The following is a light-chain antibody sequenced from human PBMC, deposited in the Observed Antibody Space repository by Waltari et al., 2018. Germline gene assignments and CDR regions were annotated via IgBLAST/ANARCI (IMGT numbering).Light chain of an antibody. V-gene: IGKV1-39*01. J-gene: IGKJ5*01. Sequence: DIQMTQSPHSLSASVGDRVPLTCRASQSISSYLNWYPQKPGKAPKLLIYAASSLQSGVPSRFSGSGSGTDFTLTISSLQPDDFATYYCQQSYSTPITFGQGTRLEIK. CDR2: AAS. CDR1: QSISSY. CDR3: QQSYSTPIT.